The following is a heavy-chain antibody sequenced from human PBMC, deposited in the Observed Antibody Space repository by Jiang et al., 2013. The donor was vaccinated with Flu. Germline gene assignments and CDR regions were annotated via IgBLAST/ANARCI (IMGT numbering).Heavy chain of an antibody. V-gene: IGHV4-39*01. J-gene: IGHJ4*02. CDR2: VYHSGGT. CDR1: GGSISSSNYY. Sequence: PGLVKPSETLSLTCTVSGGSISSSNYYWGWIRQPPGKGLEWIGSVYHSGGTSYNPSLKSRVTISVDTSKNQFSLKLRSVTAADTAVYFCARHVGYGDFLYYFDYWGQGTPVIVSS. CDR3: ARHVGYGDFLYYFDY. D-gene: IGHD4-17*01.